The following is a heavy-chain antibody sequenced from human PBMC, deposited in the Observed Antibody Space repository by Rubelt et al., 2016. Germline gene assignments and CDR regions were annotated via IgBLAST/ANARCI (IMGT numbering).Heavy chain of an antibody. Sequence: QVQLQQWGAGLLKPSETLSLTCAVYGGSFSGYYWSWIRQPPGKGLEWIGYIYNIGKTNYNPSLKSRVLISVDTSKGQFSLKLNTVTAGDTALYYCARGRDYSSSLGYYFYALDVWGEGTTVTVSS. CDR1: GGSFSGYY. V-gene: IGHV4-34*01. J-gene: IGHJ6*04. CDR2: IYNIGKT. D-gene: IGHD6-6*01. CDR3: ARGRDYSSSLGYYFYALDV.